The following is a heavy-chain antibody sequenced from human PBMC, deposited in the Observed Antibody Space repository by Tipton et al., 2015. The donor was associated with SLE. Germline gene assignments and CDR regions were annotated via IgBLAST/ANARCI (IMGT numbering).Heavy chain of an antibody. D-gene: IGHD6-19*01. J-gene: IGHJ5*02. CDR3: AIVGYSSGWYKGWFDP. CDR2: IYYSGST. Sequence: TLSLTCTVSGGSISSSSYYWGWIRQPPGKGLEWIGSIYYSGSTYYNPSLKSRVTISVDTSKNQFSLKLSSVTAADTAVYYCAIVGYSSGWYKGWFDPWGQGTLVTVSS. V-gene: IGHV4-39*07. CDR1: GGSISSSSYY.